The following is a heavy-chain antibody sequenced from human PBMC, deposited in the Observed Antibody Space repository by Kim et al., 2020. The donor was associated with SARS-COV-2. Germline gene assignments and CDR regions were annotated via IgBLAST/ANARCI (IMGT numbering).Heavy chain of an antibody. V-gene: IGHV3-48*03. Sequence: RFTISRDNAKNSLYLQMNSLRAEDTAVYYCARDGFCSSTSCYRYYYGMDVWGQGTTVTVSS. CDR3: ARDGFCSSTSCYRYYYGMDV. D-gene: IGHD2-2*01. J-gene: IGHJ6*02.